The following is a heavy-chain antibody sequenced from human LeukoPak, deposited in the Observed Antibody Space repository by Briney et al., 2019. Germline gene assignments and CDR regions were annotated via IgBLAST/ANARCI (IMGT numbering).Heavy chain of an antibody. CDR2: IYAGGST. J-gene: IGHJ4*02. Sequence: GGSLRLSCAASGFTVSSNYMSWVRQAPGKGLEWVSVIYAGGSTYYAASVKGRFTISRDSSKNTLYLQMNSLRAEDTAVYYCARPDDYNNYFYFHYWGQGTLVTVSS. D-gene: IGHD4-11*01. CDR1: GFTVSSNY. V-gene: IGHV3-66*02. CDR3: ARPDDYNNYFYFHY.